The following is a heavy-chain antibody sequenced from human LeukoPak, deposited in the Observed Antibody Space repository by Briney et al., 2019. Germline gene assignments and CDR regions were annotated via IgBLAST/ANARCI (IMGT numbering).Heavy chain of an antibody. CDR2: ISGYNAKT. V-gene: IGHV1-18*04. J-gene: IGHJ4*02. CDR3: ARVRDYYASSDYPDY. D-gene: IGHD6-19*01. CDR1: GYTFTSYY. Sequence: ASVKVSCKTSGYTFTSYYVGWVRQAPGQGLEWMGWISGYNAKTKYVQKFQGRITMTIDTSTTTAYMELRSLTSDDTAVYYCARVRDYYASSDYPDYWGQGTLVTVSS.